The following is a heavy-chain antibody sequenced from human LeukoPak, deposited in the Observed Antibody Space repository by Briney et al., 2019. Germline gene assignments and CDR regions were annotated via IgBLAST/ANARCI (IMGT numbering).Heavy chain of an antibody. Sequence: GGSLRLSCAASGFSFSSYGMHWVRQAPGKGLEWVAVISYDGSNKYYADSVKGRFTISRDNSKNTLYLQMNSLRAEDTAVYYCAKDRSSGPGYWGQGTLVTVSS. D-gene: IGHD6-19*01. V-gene: IGHV3-30*18. CDR3: AKDRSSGPGY. CDR2: ISYDGSNK. CDR1: GFSFSSYG. J-gene: IGHJ4*02.